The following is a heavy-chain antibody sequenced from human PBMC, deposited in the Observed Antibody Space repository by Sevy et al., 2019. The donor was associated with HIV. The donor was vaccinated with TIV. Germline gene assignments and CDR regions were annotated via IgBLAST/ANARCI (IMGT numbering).Heavy chain of an antibody. Sequence: GGSLRFSCVISGFTFSSYEMNWVRQAPGKGLEWVSHISNSGSIIYYEDSVKGRFTISRDNAKNSLYLQMNSLRAEVTAVYYCAREDGSRQYFQYWGQGTLVTVSS. D-gene: IGHD6-13*01. CDR1: GFTFSSYE. V-gene: IGHV3-48*03. J-gene: IGHJ1*01. CDR3: AREDGSRQYFQY. CDR2: ISNSGSII.